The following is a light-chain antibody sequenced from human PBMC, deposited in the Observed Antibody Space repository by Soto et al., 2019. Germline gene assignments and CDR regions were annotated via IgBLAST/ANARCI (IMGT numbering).Light chain of an antibody. V-gene: IGKV3-20*01. Sequence: VLTQSPGTLPVSLGERATLAXRASQSVRTSHLAWFQREPGXAPRVXXVNXSSMATGSPDRLSGSGSVTDFSLTISRLDAEYFAVYYCQLYGYATWTFGQGTKVDIK. CDR2: NXS. CDR3: QLYGYATWT. J-gene: IGKJ1*01. CDR1: QSVRTSH.